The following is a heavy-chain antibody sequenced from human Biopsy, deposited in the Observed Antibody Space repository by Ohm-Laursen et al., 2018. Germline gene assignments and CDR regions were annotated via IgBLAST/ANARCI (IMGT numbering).Heavy chain of an antibody. J-gene: IGHJ3*01. Sequence: TLSLTCTVSGGSISSDYWSWIRQSPGKGLEWIGYISNRGSTNYNPSLRGRVTISVDTSKNQFSLKLSSVTAADTAVFFCARLYRLDDYWNDDPPDAFDVWGQGTRVTVSS. CDR1: GGSISSDY. D-gene: IGHD3-3*01. CDR3: ARLYRLDDYWNDDPPDAFDV. CDR2: ISNRGST. V-gene: IGHV4-59*01.